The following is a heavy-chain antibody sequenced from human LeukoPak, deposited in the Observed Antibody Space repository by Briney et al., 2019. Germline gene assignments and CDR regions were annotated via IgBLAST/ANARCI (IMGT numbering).Heavy chain of an antibody. Sequence: SQTLSLTCTVSGGSISSGDYYWSWIRQPPGKGLEWIGYFYYSGSTYYNPSLKSRVTISVDTSKNQFSLKLSSVTAADTAVYYCARGFRYCSSTSCFTDEFDPWGQGTLVTVSS. CDR3: ARGFRYCSSTSCFTDEFDP. CDR2: FYYSGST. V-gene: IGHV4-30-4*01. CDR1: GGSISSGDYY. D-gene: IGHD2-2*02. J-gene: IGHJ5*02.